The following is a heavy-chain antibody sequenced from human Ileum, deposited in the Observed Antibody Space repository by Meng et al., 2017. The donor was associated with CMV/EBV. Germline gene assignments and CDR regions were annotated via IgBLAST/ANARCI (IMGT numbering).Heavy chain of an antibody. D-gene: IGHD5-12*01. CDR1: CDSISSGNYY. J-gene: IGHJ5*02. CDR3: VGDWGPYKSRGYFDP. Sequence: QVMLQQSGQGLWPPSESLSLTCCLSCDSISSGNYYWGWIRQPPGKDLEWIGSIYYSGSTYDNPSLKSRVTMSVDPSKNQFSLRLSSVTAADTAIYYCVGDWGPYKSRGYFDPWGQGTLVTVSS. CDR2: IYYSGST. V-gene: IGHV4-39*07.